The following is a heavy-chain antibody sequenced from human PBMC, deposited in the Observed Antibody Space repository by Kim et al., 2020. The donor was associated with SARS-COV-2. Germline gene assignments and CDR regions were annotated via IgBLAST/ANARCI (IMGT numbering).Heavy chain of an antibody. V-gene: IGHV3-13*01. J-gene: IGHJ4*02. CDR1: GFTFSRYD. CDR3: ARARGEAVFDS. D-gene: IGHD3-10*01. CDR2: IGTVGDT. Sequence: GGSLRLSCAASGFTFSRYDMHWVRQTTGNGLEWVSGIGTVGDTYYPDSVKGRFTISRENTKNSLYLQMNSLRAGDTALYFCARARGEAVFDSWGQGTLV.